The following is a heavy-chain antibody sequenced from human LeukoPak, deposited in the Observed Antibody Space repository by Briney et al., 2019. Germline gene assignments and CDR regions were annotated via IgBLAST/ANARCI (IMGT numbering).Heavy chain of an antibody. V-gene: IGHV3-13*01. D-gene: IGHD4-11*01. J-gene: IGHJ5*02. CDR2: IGRAGDT. CDR3: ARGDYMGFDP. CDR1: GFAFSTSD. Sequence: GGSLRLSCAASGFAFSTSDMHWVRQAAGQGLEWVSGIGRAGDTYYLDSVRGRFTIFRENDENSVYLQMNNLRAGDTAVYYCARGDYMGFDPWGQGTLVTVSS.